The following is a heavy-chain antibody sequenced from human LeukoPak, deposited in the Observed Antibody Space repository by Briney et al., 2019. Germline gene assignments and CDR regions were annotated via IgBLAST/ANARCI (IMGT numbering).Heavy chain of an antibody. V-gene: IGHV3-7*01. J-gene: IGHJ6*03. Sequence: GGSLRLSCAASGLTFSRYWMTWFRQAPGKGLEWVANIKQDGSEKYYVDSVKGRFTISRDNADRSLYLQMTSLRVEDTAVYFCASRYGTGVNCFAASYMCMDVGGKGTGVTVSS. CDR2: IKQDGSEK. D-gene: IGHD2-8*02. CDR1: GLTFSRYW. CDR3: ASRYGTGVNCFAASYMCMDV.